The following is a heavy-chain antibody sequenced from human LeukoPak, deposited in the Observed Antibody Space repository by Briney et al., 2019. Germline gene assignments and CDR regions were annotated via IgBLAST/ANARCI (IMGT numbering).Heavy chain of an antibody. CDR2: ISGSGGST. Sequence: GGSLRLSCAASGFTFSSCGMSWVRQAPGKGLEWVSAISGSGGSTYYADSVKGRFTISRDNSKNTLYLQMNSLRAEDTAVYYCAKVDRWFGELLSEYWGQGTLVTVSS. CDR3: AKVDRWFGELLSEY. V-gene: IGHV3-23*01. CDR1: GFTFSSCG. D-gene: IGHD3-10*01. J-gene: IGHJ4*02.